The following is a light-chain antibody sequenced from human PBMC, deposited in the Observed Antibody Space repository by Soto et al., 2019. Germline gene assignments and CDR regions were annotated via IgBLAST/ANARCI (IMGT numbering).Light chain of an antibody. CDR3: QQYGSSPRFT. Sequence: EIVLTQSPGTLSLSPGERATISCRASQSIASSYLAWFQQKPGQAPRLLIYGASSRATGIPDRFSGSGSRTDFTLTITRLEPEDFAVYYCQQYGSSPRFTFGPGTKVDIK. CDR1: QSIASSY. CDR2: GAS. J-gene: IGKJ3*01. V-gene: IGKV3-20*01.